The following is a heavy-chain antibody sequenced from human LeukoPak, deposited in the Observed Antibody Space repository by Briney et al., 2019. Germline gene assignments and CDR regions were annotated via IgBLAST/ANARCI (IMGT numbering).Heavy chain of an antibody. J-gene: IGHJ4*02. CDR3: AKEDRRYCSGGSCYVDY. CDR1: GGTSSSYA. CDR2: IIPIFGTA. V-gene: IGHV1-69*05. Sequence: SVKVSCKASGGTSSSYAISWVRQAPGQGLEWMGRIIPIFGTANYAQKFQGRVTITTDESTSTAYMELSSLRAEDTAVYYCAKEDRRYCSGGSCYVDYWGQGTLVTVSS. D-gene: IGHD2-15*01.